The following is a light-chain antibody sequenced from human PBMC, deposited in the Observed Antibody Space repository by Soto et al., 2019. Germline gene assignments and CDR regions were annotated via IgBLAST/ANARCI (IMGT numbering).Light chain of an antibody. Sequence: EIVLTQSPGTLSLSPGERATLSCRASQSVSRTYLIWYQQKPGQAPRLLIYDASNRATGIPARFIGSGSGTDFTLTIRSLEPEDFAVYYCQQRSNWPTFCQGTKVDIK. V-gene: IGKV3-11*01. CDR2: DAS. J-gene: IGKJ1*01. CDR1: QSVSRTY. CDR3: QQRSNWPT.